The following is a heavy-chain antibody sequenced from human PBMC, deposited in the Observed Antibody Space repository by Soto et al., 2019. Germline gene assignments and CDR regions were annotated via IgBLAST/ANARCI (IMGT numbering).Heavy chain of an antibody. D-gene: IGHD1-26*01. Sequence: GGSLRLSCAGSGFTFSSYGIHWVRQAPGKGLEWVALISYDGGNEKYTESVKDRFTISRDDSHNVAYLQMSSLRTEDTAMYYCAKDRYSGTSPTDFDYWGQGSLVTVP. J-gene: IGHJ4*02. CDR3: AKDRYSGTSPTDFDY. V-gene: IGHV3-30*18. CDR2: ISYDGGNE. CDR1: GFTFSSYG.